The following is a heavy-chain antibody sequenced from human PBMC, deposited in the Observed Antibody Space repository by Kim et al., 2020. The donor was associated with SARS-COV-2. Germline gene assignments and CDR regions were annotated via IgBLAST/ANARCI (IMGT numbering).Heavy chain of an antibody. D-gene: IGHD2-2*01. J-gene: IGHJ4*02. CDR3: ARGLRCSSTSCYGEYFDY. CDR2: ISSSSSTI. Sequence: GVSLRLSCAASGFTFSSYSMNWVRQAPGKGLEWVSYISSSSSTIYYVDSVKGRFTISRDNAKNSLYLQMNSLRDEDTAVYYCARGLRCSSTSCYGEYFDYWGQGTLVTVSS. V-gene: IGHV3-48*02. CDR1: GFTFSSYS.